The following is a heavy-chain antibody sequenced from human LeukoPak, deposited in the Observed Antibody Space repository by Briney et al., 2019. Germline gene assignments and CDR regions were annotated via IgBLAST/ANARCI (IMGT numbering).Heavy chain of an antibody. D-gene: IGHD5-12*01. CDR2: ISYDGSNT. Sequence: GGSLRLSCAASGFTFSTYAMHWVRQAPGKGLEWVAVISYDGSNTYYADSVKGRFTISRDNSKNTLYLQMNSLRAEDTAVYYCARAERGGYSGYDYGMDLWGKGTTVTVSS. CDR3: ARAERGGYSGYDYGMDL. J-gene: IGHJ6*04. V-gene: IGHV3-30*04. CDR1: GFTFSTYA.